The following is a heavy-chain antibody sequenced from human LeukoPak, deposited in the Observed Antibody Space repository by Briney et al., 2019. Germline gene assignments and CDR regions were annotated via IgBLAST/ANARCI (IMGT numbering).Heavy chain of an antibody. CDR1: GGSFSDHY. D-gene: IGHD6-6*01. Sequence: SETLSLTCAVYGGSFSDHYCAWIRQSPEKGLEWIGEINHSGSTNYNPSLKSRVTISVDTSKNQFSLKLSSVTAADTAVYYCARGRKYSSSPRYYYYYGMDVRGQGTTVTVSS. CDR3: ARGRKYSSSPRYYYYYGMDV. CDR2: INHSGST. V-gene: IGHV4-34*01. J-gene: IGHJ6*02.